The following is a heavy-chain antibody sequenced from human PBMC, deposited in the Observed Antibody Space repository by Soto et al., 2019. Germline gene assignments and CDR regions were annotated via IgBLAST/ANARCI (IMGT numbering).Heavy chain of an antibody. J-gene: IGHJ6*02. D-gene: IGHD3-16*01. CDR3: ARVPSPFDFYYAMDV. CDR2: IFSSGTT. CDR1: GGSISSGYYY. V-gene: IGHV4-30-4*02. Sequence: SETLSLPCSVAGGSISSGYYYWSWIRQAPGKGLEWIGYIFSSGTTYYNPSLKSRLTMSLDTSQNQFSLKLNSVTAADTAVYFWARVPSPFDFYYAMDVWGQGTTVTVSS.